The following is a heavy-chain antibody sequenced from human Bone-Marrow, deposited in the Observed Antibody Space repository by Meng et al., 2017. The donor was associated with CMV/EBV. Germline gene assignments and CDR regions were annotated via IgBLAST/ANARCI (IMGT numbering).Heavy chain of an antibody. CDR1: GGSFSGYY. J-gene: IGHJ5*02. CDR2: INHSGST. CDR3: ARGAAAGTNWFDP. V-gene: IGHV4-34*01. D-gene: IGHD6-13*01. Sequence: SETLSLTCAVYGGSFSGYYWSWIRQPPGKGLEWIGEINHSGSTNYNPSLKSRVTISVDTSKNQFSLKLSSVTAADTAVYYRARGAAAGTNWFDPWGQGTLVTVSS.